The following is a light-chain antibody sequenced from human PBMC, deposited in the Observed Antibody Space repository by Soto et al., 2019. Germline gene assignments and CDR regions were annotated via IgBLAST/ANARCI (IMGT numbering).Light chain of an antibody. J-gene: IGKJ1*01. CDR2: MAS. CDR1: QTINRW. Sequence: DIQMTQSPSTLSASVGDTVIITCRASQTINRWLAWYQQKSGKAPKVLIYMASKLERGAPSRFSGSGSGTEFALTVSNLQPDDFATYYCQQYLSYPWTFGQGTKVEMK. CDR3: QQYLSYPWT. V-gene: IGKV1-5*03.